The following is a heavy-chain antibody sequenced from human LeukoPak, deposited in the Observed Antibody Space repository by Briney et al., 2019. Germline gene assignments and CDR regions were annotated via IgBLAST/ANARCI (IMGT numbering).Heavy chain of an antibody. CDR2: INPYSRAT. CDR3: VTTSVTHTRAP. V-gene: IGHV1-2*02. D-gene: IGHD5/OR15-5a*01. CDR1: GNDFSDFY. Sequence: GSSKVSCKASGNDFSDFYFNWVRQAPGRGLEWVGWINPYSRATHYAQRFRGRVTMEASISTGYMELKSLTSDHTAVYYGVTTSVTHTRAPWGERTPVTVSS. J-gene: IGHJ5*02.